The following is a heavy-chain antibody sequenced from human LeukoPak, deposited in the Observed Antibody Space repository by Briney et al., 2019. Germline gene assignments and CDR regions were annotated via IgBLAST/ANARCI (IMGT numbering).Heavy chain of an antibody. CDR1: GFTFSSYE. CDR2: ISSSSTYI. V-gene: IGHV3-21*01. CDR3: AELGITMIGGV. D-gene: IGHD3-10*02. J-gene: IGHJ6*04. Sequence: GGSLRLSCAASGFTFSSYEMNWVRQAPGKGLEWVSSISSSSTYIYYADSVKGRFTISRDNAKNSLYLQMNSLRAEDTAVYYCAELGITMIGGVWGKGTTVTISS.